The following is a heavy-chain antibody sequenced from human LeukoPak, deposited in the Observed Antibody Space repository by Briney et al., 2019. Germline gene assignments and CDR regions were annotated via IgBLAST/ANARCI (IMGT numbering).Heavy chain of an antibody. Sequence: ETLSLTCAVSGDSISNNYLWRWVRQAPGKGLVWVSAISGSGGTTYYADSAKGRFTISRDNSKNTLYLQMNSLRAEDTALYYCARYCSSNSCPSSAYYGMDVWGQGTTVTVSS. CDR1: GDSISNNY. D-gene: IGHD2-2*01. J-gene: IGHJ6*02. CDR3: ARYCSSNSCPSSAYYGMDV. V-gene: IGHV3-23*01. CDR2: ISGSGGTT.